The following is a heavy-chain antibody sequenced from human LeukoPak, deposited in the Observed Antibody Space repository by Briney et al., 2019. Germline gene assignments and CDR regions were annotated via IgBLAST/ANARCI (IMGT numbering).Heavy chain of an antibody. CDR3: ARGGVLRYFDWSSIFDY. CDR1: GYTFTSYG. J-gene: IGHJ4*02. D-gene: IGHD3-9*01. Sequence: ASVKVSCKASGYTFTSYGISWVRQAPGQGLEWMGWISAYNGNTNNAQKLQGRVTMTTDTSTSTAYMELRSLRSDDTAVYYCARGGVLRYFDWSSIFDYWGQGTLVTVSS. V-gene: IGHV1-18*04. CDR2: ISAYNGNT.